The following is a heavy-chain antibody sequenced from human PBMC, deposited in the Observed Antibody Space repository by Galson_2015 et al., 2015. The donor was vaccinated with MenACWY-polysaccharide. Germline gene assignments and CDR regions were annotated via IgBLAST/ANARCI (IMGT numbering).Heavy chain of an antibody. J-gene: IGHJ6*02. Sequence: SLRLSCAASGFTFSSYGMSWVRQAPGKELEWVASIKQDGSEKYLVDSVKGRFTISRDNAENSLFLQMNSLRAEDTAVYYCAKDNSNLYYYYGMDVWGQGTTVTVSS. CDR1: GFTFSSYG. V-gene: IGHV3-7*01. CDR2: IKQDGSEK. D-gene: IGHD4-23*01. CDR3: AKDNSNLYYYYGMDV.